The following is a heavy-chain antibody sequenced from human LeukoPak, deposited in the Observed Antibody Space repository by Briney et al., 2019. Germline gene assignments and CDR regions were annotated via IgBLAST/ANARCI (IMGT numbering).Heavy chain of an antibody. Sequence: KPSETLSLTCTVSGGSISSYYWNWLRQPPGKGLEGIGYIYSSGSTNYNPSLKSRVTISLDTSKNQFSLKLSSLTAADTAVYYCASTSGTTSQPFDYWGQGTLVTVSS. V-gene: IGHV4-4*09. D-gene: IGHD1-1*01. CDR3: ASTSGTTSQPFDY. CDR1: GGSISSYY. J-gene: IGHJ4*02. CDR2: IYSSGST.